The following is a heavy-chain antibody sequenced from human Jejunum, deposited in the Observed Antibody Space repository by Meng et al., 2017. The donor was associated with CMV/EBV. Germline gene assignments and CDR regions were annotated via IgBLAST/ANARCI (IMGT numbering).Heavy chain of an antibody. CDR1: RSSIKSDTHY. J-gene: IGHJ4*02. CDR2: IYSSGTV. Sequence: WTMSRSSIKSDTHYWCWNRQLPGKGLEWIGYIYSSGTVYYNPSLKSLFTISVDPSKNAFSLNLNSLTAADPAVSSSSSCPMGPSEVDLGPGALVTVSS. V-gene: IGHV4-31*01. D-gene: IGHD1-14*01. CDR3: SSCPMGPSEVD.